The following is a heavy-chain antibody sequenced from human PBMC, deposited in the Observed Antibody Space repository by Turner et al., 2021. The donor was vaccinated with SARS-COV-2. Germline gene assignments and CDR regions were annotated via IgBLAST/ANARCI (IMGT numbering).Heavy chain of an antibody. CDR1: GFTFSSFG. CDR3: ARDYHFDY. Sequence: EVQLVESGGGLVKPGGSLRLSCAASGFTFSSFGMNWVRQAPGKWLEWVSSISSGSTYIYYADSVKGRFTISRDNAKNSLYLQMNSLRAEDTAVYYCARDYHFDYWGQGTLVTVSS. J-gene: IGHJ4*02. V-gene: IGHV3-21*01. CDR2: ISSGSTYI.